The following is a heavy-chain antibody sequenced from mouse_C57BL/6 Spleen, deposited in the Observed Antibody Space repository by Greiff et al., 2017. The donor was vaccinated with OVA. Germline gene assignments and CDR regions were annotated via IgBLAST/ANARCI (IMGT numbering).Heavy chain of an antibody. CDR2: IDPSDSET. CDR3: ARRSHYSWYFDV. V-gene: IGHV1-52*01. Sequence: QVQLQQPGAELVRPGSSVKLSCKASGYTFTSYLMHWVKQRPLQGLDWIGNIDPSDSETHYNQKFKDKATLTVDKSSSTAYMQLSSLTSEDSAVYYCARRSHYSWYFDVWGTGTTVTVSS. D-gene: IGHD2-5*01. J-gene: IGHJ1*03. CDR1: GYTFTSYL.